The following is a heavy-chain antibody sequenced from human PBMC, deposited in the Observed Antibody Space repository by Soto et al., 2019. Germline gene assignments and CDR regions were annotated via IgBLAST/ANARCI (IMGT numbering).Heavy chain of an antibody. CDR3: ARIKWGLDYYNGMDV. V-gene: IGHV1-2*02. J-gene: IGHJ6*02. CDR2: VNPKSAAT. D-gene: IGHD1-26*01. Sequence: ASVKVSCKASGYSVSDYFIQWVRQAPGQGLEWVAWVNPKSAATNYAKKFQGRVSLTWDTSFSTAYMELTRLRPDDTAVYYCARIKWGLDYYNGMDVWGQGTTVTVSS. CDR1: GYSVSDYF.